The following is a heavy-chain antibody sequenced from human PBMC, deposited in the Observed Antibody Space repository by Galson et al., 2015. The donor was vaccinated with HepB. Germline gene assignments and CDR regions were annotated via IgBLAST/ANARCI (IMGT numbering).Heavy chain of an antibody. Sequence: SLRLSCAASGFAFDSHAMSWVRQAPGRGLEWISGITGKGDSKFYADSVKGRFTVSKDNSNNRLYLQMNSLRAEDAGLYFCAKGYGLFDSWGQGILVTVSS. D-gene: IGHD5-18*01. V-gene: IGHV3-23*01. CDR2: ITGKGDSK. CDR3: AKGYGLFDS. CDR1: GFAFDSHA. J-gene: IGHJ5*01.